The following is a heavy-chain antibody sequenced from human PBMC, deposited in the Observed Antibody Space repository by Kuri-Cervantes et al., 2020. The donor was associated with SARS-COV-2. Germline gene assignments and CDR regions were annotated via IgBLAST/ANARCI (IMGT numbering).Heavy chain of an antibody. CDR2: IWYDGKNE. D-gene: IGHD3-10*01. J-gene: IGHJ6*03. CDR3: ATGAANSYMDV. Sequence: GESLKISCGASGFSLTNYAIHWVRQAPGKGLEWVSVIWYDGKNEYYAGSVKGRFNIPRDTSKNTVSLHMNSLRAEDTAMYYCATGAANSYMDVWGRGTTVTVSS. CDR1: GFSLTNYA. V-gene: IGHV3-33*08.